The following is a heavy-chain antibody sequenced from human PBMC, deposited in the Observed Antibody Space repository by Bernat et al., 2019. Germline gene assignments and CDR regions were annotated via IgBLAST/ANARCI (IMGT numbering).Heavy chain of an antibody. CDR1: GFTFSDYY. Sequence: QVQLVESGGGLVKPGGSLRLSCAASGFTFSDYYMSWIRQAPGKGLDWVSYISISSYKNNSDSWKGRFTISRDNAKSSLYLQMNSLRAEDTAVYYCARGTSTSAPYMDVWGKGTTVTVSS. J-gene: IGHJ6*03. CDR3: ARGTSTSAPYMDV. CDR2: ISISSYK. V-gene: IGHV3-11*05.